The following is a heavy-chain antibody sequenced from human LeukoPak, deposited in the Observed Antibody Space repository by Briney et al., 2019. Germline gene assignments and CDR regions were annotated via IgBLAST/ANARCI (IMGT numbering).Heavy chain of an antibody. CDR3: ARVLGDDYGDS. CDR1: GLSFSSYY. D-gene: IGHD2-21*01. J-gene: IGHJ4*02. Sequence: EPSETLCLTCAAYGLSFSSYYRSWIRQPPGKGLEWIGEINHSGSTNYNPASKNGLTTTFNTSNKQFSLMLSTMIGADNAVYYCARVLGDDYGDSWGQGTLVTVSS. CDR2: INHSGST. V-gene: IGHV4-34*01.